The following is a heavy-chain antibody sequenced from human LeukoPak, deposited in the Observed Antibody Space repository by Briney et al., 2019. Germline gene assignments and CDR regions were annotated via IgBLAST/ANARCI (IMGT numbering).Heavy chain of an antibody. J-gene: IGHJ4*02. Sequence: PGGSLRLSCAASGFTVSSNYMSWVRHAPGKGLEWVSVIYSGGSTYYAGSVKGRFTISRDNSKNTLYLQMNSLRAEDTAVYYCARDVAGYLSPGYWGQGTLVTVSS. CDR3: ARDVAGYLSPGY. V-gene: IGHV3-53*01. CDR1: GFTVSSNY. CDR2: IYSGGST. D-gene: IGHD5-18*01.